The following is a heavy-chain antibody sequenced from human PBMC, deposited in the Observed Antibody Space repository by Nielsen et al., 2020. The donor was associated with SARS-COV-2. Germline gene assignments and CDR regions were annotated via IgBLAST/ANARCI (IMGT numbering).Heavy chain of an antibody. CDR1: GYSFTSYW. D-gene: IGHD6-13*01. Sequence: KVSCKGSGYSFTSYWISWVRQMPGKGLEWMGRIDPSDSYTNYSPSFQGHVTISADKSLSTAYLQWSSLKASDTAMYYCARLYRSSWYLSDAFDIWGQGTMVTVSS. V-gene: IGHV5-10-1*01. CDR3: ARLYRSSWYLSDAFDI. CDR2: IDPSDSYT. J-gene: IGHJ3*02.